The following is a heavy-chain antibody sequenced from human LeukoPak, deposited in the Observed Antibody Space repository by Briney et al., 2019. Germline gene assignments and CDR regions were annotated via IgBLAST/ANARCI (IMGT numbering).Heavy chain of an antibody. Sequence: GGSLRLSCAASGFTFSNYSMNWVRQAPGKGLEWVSSINTSRSYINSADSVKGRFTISRDNAKNSMYLQMNSLRAEDTAVYYCVRDTYSSDTFDF. D-gene: IGHD5-18*01. CDR1: GFTFSNYS. CDR3: VRDTYSSDTFDF. J-gene: IGHJ3*01. V-gene: IGHV3-21*01. CDR2: INTSRSYI.